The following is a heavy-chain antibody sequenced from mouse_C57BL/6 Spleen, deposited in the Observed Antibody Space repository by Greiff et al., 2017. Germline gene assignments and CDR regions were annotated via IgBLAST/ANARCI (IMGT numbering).Heavy chain of an antibody. CDR1: GYTFTSYW. CDR2: IDPSDSYT. J-gene: IGHJ4*01. V-gene: IGHV1-69*01. Sequence: QVQLQQPGAELVMPGASVKLSCKASGYTFTSYWMHWVKQRPGQGLEWIGKIDPSDSYTNYNQKFKGKSTLTVDKSSSTAYMQLSSLTSEDSAVYYCARSMDYWGQGTSVTVSS. CDR3: ARSMDY.